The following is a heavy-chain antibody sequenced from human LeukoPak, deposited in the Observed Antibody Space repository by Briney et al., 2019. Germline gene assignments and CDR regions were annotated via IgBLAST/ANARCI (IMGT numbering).Heavy chain of an antibody. J-gene: IGHJ4*02. CDR3: ARANWNLPGGFDY. CDR1: GYTFTGYY. CDR2: INPNRDGT. D-gene: IGHD1-20*01. V-gene: IGHV1-2*02. Sequence: ASVKVSFTSSGYTFTGYYMHWVRQAPGQGLEWMGWINPNRDGTNYAQKFQGRVTMTRDTSIITAYMELSRLRSDGSAVYYWARANWNLPGGFDYWGQGTLLTVSS.